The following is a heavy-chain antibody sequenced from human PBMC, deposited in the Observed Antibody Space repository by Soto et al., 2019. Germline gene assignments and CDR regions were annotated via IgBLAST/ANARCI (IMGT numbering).Heavy chain of an antibody. CDR1: GYTFTSYG. Sequence: GSVKVSCKASGYTFTSYGISWVRQAPGQGLEWMGWISAYNGNTNYAQKLQGRVNMTTDTSTSTAYMELRSLRSDDTAVYYCARDRYYYYGMDVWGQGTTVTFPS. J-gene: IGHJ6*02. CDR3: ARDRYYYYGMDV. CDR2: ISAYNGNT. V-gene: IGHV1-18*04.